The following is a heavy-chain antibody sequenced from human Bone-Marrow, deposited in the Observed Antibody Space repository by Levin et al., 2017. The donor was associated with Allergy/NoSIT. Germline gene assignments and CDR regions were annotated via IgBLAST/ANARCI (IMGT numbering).Heavy chain of an antibody. CDR1: GFTFSDHY. D-gene: IGHD5/OR15-5a*01. V-gene: IGHV3-72*01. CDR2: SRTKASGYTT. CDR3: ARDAHLIYSSVYYRPGLHYYGMDV. J-gene: IGHJ6*02. Sequence: LSLTCVASGFTFSDHYMDWVRQAPEKGLEWVGRSRTKASGYTTEYAASVEGRFTISRDDSKNSVYLEMKSLKTEDTAVYFCARDAHLIYSSVYYRPGLHYYGMDVWGQGTTVTVSS.